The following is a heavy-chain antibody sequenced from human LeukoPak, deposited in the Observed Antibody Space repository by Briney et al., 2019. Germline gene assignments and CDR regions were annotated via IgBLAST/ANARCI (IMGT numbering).Heavy chain of an antibody. CDR3: AKEGYDILTGYEDY. CDR1: GFTFSSYG. CDR2: ISGSGGST. V-gene: IGHV3-23*01. J-gene: IGHJ4*02. Sequence: PGGTLRLSCAASGFTFSSYGMSWVRQAPGKGLEWVSAISGSGGSTYYADSVKGRFTISRDNSKNTLYLQMNSLRAEDTAVYYCAKEGYDILTGYEDYWGQGTLVTVSS. D-gene: IGHD3-9*01.